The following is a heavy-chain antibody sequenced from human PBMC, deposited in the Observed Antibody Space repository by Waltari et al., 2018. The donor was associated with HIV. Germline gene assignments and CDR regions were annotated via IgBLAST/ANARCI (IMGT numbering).Heavy chain of an antibody. D-gene: IGHD2-8*01. Sequence: WVRQVPGKGLVWVSRINSDGSSTTYADSVKGRFTISRDNAKNTLYLQMNSLRAEDTAMYYCTRGNGHAFDLWGQGTMVTVSS. CDR3: TRGNGHAFDL. V-gene: IGHV3-74*01. J-gene: IGHJ3*01. CDR2: INSDGSST.